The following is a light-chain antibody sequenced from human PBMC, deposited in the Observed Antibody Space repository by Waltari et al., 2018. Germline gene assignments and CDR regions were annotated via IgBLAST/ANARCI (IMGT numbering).Light chain of an antibody. J-gene: IGLJ7*01. V-gene: IGLV1-51*02. CDR2: ENT. CDR3: GTWDSSLSGAV. Sequence: QSVLTQPPSVSAAPGQRVTISCSGGSSNIGNNYVSWYRQFPGTAPKLLIYENTGRPSGIGCRFSGSKSGTSATLDITGRQAGDEADYYCGTWDSSLSGAVFGGGTHLTVL. CDR1: SSNIGNNY.